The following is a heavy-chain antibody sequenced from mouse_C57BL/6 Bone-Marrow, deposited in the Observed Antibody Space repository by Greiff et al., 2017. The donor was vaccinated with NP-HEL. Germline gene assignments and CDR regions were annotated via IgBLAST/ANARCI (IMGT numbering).Heavy chain of an antibody. CDR1: GYTFTSYG. J-gene: IGHJ3*01. D-gene: IGHD2-1*01. V-gene: IGHV1-81*01. CDR2: IYPRSGNT. Sequence: QVQLQQSGAELARPGASVKLSCKASGYTFTSYGISWVKQRTGQGLEWIGEIYPRSGNTYYNEKFKGKATLTADNSSSPAYMELRSLTSEDSAVYFCARWNYGNYWFAYWGKGTLVTVSA. CDR3: ARWNYGNYWFAY.